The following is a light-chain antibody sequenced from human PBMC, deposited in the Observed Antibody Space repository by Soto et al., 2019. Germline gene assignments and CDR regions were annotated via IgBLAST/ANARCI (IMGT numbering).Light chain of an antibody. V-gene: IGKV1-39*01. Sequence: DIQMTQSPSSLSASVGDRVTITCRANQSISNYLNWYQQKPGKAPKLLIYAASSMQSGVPSRFSGSGSETDFTLTISSLQPDDSATYYCQQSFSPLWTFGQGTKVEV. CDR3: QQSFSPLWT. J-gene: IGKJ1*01. CDR1: QSISNY. CDR2: AAS.